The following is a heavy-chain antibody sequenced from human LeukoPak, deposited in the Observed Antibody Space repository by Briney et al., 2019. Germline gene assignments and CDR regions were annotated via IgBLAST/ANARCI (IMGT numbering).Heavy chain of an antibody. CDR1: GLTSSDHS. CDR2: NRDKVNTYTT. CDR3: AKQGRSGWFGSDL. J-gene: IGHJ4*02. V-gene: IGHV3-72*01. D-gene: IGHD6-19*01. Sequence: PGGSLRLSCAASGLTSSDHSMDWVRQAPGKGLEWFGRNRDKVNTYTTDYAASVKGRFTISRDDSKNSLYLQMNSLKTEDTAVYYCAKQGRSGWFGSDLWGQGTQVTVSS.